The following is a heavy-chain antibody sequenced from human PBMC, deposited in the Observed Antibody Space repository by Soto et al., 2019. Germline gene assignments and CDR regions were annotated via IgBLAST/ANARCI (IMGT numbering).Heavy chain of an antibody. V-gene: IGHV1-3*01. CDR2: VNPGYVTT. J-gene: IGHJ5*01. CDR1: GYTFTSSG. D-gene: IGHD3-22*01. CDR3: SRGGYCDSSNCLAC. Sequence: GASVKVSSKASGYTFTSSGINWVRLAPGRRLEWKGWVNPGYVTTKYSHQFHARGLIDRDASASTAYTELRSHGSEVTAEYYCSRGGYCDSSNCLACWDLGTMVTDST.